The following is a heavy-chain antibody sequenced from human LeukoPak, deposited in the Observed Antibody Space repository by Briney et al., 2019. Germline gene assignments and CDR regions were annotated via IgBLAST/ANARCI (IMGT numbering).Heavy chain of an antibody. V-gene: IGHV3-53*01. CDR1: GITVSSKY. D-gene: IGHD3-16*01. Sequence: GGSLRLSCAASGITVSSKYMSWVRQAPGKGLEWVSVMQSGGSTYYADSVKGRFTISRDNSKNTLYLQMNSLRVEDTAVYYCARDGGAGWYFDFWGRGTLVTVSS. CDR3: ARDGGAGWYFDF. J-gene: IGHJ2*01. CDR2: MQSGGST.